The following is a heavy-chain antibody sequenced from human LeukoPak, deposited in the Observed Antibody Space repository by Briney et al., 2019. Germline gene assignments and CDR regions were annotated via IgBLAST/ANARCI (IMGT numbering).Heavy chain of an antibody. CDR3: ARDTSSSWYVSYGMDV. CDR2: ISSSSSTI. V-gene: IGHV3-48*02. D-gene: IGHD6-13*01. Sequence: PGGSLRLSCAASGFTFSSFGMNWVRQAPGKGLEWVSYISSSSSTIYYADSLEGRFTISRDNAKNSLHLHMNSLRDEDTAVYYCARDTSSSWYVSYGMDVWGQGTTVTVSS. J-gene: IGHJ6*02. CDR1: GFTFSSFG.